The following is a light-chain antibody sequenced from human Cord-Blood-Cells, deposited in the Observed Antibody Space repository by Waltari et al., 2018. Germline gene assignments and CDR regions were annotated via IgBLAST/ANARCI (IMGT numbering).Light chain of an antibody. V-gene: IGKV3-20*01. CDR2: GAS. J-gene: IGKJ2*03. CDR3: QQYGSSPS. CDR1: QSVSSSY. Sequence: EIVMTQSPGSLSFSQGERATLSCRASQSVSSSYLAWYQQKPGEAPRLLIYGASSRATGIPDRFSGSGSGTDFTLTISRLAPEDSAVYYCQQYGSSPSFGQGTKLEIK.